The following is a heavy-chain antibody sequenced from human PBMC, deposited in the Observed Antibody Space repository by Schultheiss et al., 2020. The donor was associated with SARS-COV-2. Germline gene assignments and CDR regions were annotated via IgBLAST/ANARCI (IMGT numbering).Heavy chain of an antibody. J-gene: IGHJ4*02. Sequence: GGSLRLSCAACGFTFSSYDMHWVRQAPGKGLEWVSSISSSSSYIYYADSVKGRFTISRDNAKNSLYLQMNSLRAEDTAVYYCARDRPSLAYCGGDCSGFDYWGQGTLVTVSS. V-gene: IGHV3-21*01. CDR1: GFTFSSYD. D-gene: IGHD2-21*02. CDR3: ARDRPSLAYCGGDCSGFDY. CDR2: ISSSSSYI.